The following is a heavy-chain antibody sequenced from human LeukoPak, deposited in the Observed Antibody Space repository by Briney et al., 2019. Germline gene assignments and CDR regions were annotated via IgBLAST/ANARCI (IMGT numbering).Heavy chain of an antibody. D-gene: IGHD5-24*01. J-gene: IGHJ4*02. CDR1: GFTFTVYW. V-gene: IGHV3-23*01. CDR2: ISGSGGST. Sequence: GGSLRLSCAASGFTFTVYWMSWVRQAPGKGLEWVSAISGSGGSTYYADSVKGRFTISRDKSKNTLYLQMNSLRAEDTAVYYCAKDLAEMATIIDYWGQGTLVTVSS. CDR3: AKDLAEMATIIDY.